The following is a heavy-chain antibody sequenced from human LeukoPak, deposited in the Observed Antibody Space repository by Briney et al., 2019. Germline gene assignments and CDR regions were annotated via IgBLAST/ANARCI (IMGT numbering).Heavy chain of an antibody. V-gene: IGHV1-46*01. D-gene: IGHD6-13*01. J-gene: IGHJ4*02. Sequence: ASVKVSCKASGYTFTSYYMHWVRQAPGQGLEWMGIINLSGGSTSYAQKFQGRVTMTRDTSTSTVYMELSGLRSEDTAVYYCARDSYSSSWYTPGGGGYWGQGTLVTVSS. CDR1: GYTFTSYY. CDR2: INLSGGST. CDR3: ARDSYSSSWYTPGGGGY.